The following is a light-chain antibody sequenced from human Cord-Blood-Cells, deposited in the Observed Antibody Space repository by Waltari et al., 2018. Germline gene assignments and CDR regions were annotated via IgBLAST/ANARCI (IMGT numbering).Light chain of an antibody. CDR2: DAS. CDR3: QQRSNWQIT. Sequence: EIVLTQSPATLSLSPGERATLSCRASQGVSSYLAWYQQKPGQAPRLLIYDASNRATGIPARFSGSGPGTDFTLTISSLEPEDFAVYYCQQRSNWQITFGQGTRLDIK. CDR1: QGVSSY. V-gene: IGKV3D-11*01. J-gene: IGKJ5*01.